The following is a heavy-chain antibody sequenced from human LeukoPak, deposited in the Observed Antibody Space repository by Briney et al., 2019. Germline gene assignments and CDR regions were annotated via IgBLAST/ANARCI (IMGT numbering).Heavy chain of an antibody. V-gene: IGHV3-7*01. Sequence: GGPLRLSCAASGFIFSSYWMAWVRQAPGKGLEWVANIKEDGSDKNYVDSVKGRFTISRDNAKNTLYLQMNSLRAEDTAVYYCAEGSGSYSMYWGQGTLVTVSS. J-gene: IGHJ4*02. CDR3: AEGSGSYSMY. CDR2: IKEDGSDK. D-gene: IGHD3-10*01. CDR1: GFIFSSYW.